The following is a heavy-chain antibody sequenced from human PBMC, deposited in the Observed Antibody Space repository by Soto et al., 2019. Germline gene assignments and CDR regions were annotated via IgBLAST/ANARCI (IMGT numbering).Heavy chain of an antibody. V-gene: IGHV3-30*03. CDR2: IPYDGSYK. CDR1: GLTFSRYG. J-gene: IGHJ4*02. D-gene: IGHD4-17*01. Sequence: QVQLVESGGGVVQPGRYLRLSCAASGLTFSRYGMHWVRQAPGKGLECVAIIPYDGSYKYYADSVKGRFTISRDNSKNTLYLQMDSLRAEDTAVYYCATLNYGGDEYWGQGTLVTVSS. CDR3: ATLNYGGDEY.